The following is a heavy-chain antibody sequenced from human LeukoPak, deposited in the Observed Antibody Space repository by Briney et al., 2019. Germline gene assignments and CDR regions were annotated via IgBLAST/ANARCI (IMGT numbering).Heavy chain of an antibody. D-gene: IGHD3-22*01. Sequence: PGGSLRLSCAASGFTFSSYDMHWVRQATGKGLEWVSAIGTAGDTYYPGSVKGRFTISRENAKNSLYLQMNSLRAGDTAVYYCAKDGSGYYYDSSGYSEWGQGTLVTVSS. CDR1: GFTFSSYD. CDR2: IGTAGDT. CDR3: AKDGSGYYYDSSGYSE. V-gene: IGHV3-13*01. J-gene: IGHJ4*02.